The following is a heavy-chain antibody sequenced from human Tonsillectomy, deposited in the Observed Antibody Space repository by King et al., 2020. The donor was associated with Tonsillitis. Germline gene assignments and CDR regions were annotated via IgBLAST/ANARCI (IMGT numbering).Heavy chain of an antibody. CDR3: ARDLEDAFDI. J-gene: IGHJ3*02. CDR1: GFTFSNYS. CDR2: ISSSTSYI. V-gene: IGHV3-21*01. Sequence: VQLVESGGGLVKPGGSLRLSCAASGFTFSNYSMNWVRQAPGKGLEWVSSISSSTSYIYYADSVKGRFTISRDNAKNSLYLQMNSLRAEDTAVYYCARDLEDAFDIWGQGTMVTVSS.